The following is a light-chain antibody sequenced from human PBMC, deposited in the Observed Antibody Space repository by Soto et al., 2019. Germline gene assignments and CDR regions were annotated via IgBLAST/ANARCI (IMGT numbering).Light chain of an antibody. CDR1: QSVSSY. J-gene: IGKJ4*01. CDR3: QQRSNWPPT. V-gene: IGKV3-11*01. Sequence: EIVLTQSPATLSLSPGERATLSCRASQSVSSYLALYQQKPGQAPRLLIYDASNRATGIPARFSGSGSGTDFTLTISSLEPEDFAVYYWQQRSNWPPTFGGGTKVEIK. CDR2: DAS.